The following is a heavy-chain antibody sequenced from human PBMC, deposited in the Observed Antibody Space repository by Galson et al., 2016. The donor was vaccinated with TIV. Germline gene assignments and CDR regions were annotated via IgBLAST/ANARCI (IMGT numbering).Heavy chain of an antibody. CDR1: GYTFTSYY. D-gene: IGHD2-15*01. CDR3: ARVAPGSCPLRVGSWYFDL. J-gene: IGHJ2*01. Sequence: SVKVSCKASGYTFTSYYMHWVRQAPGQGLEWMGIINPSGGSTTYAQHFQGRVTMTRDMSTTTVHMELSSLRSEDTAVYYCARVAPGSCPLRVGSWYFDLWGRGTLVTVSS. V-gene: IGHV1-46*01. CDR2: INPSGGST.